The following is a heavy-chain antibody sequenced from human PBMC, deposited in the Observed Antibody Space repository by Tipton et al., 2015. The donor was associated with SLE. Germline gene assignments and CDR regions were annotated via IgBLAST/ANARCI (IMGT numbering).Heavy chain of an antibody. V-gene: IGHV3-30*19. CDR3: AIVPAAMRAYYGMDV. D-gene: IGHD2-2*01. CDR1: GFSFNGYG. J-gene: IGHJ6*02. Sequence: SLRLSCAASGFSFNGYGMHWVRQAPGKGLEWVAVISYDGSNKYYADSVKGRFTISRDNSKNTLYLQMNSLRAEDTAVYYCAIVPAAMRAYYGMDVWGQGTTVTVSS. CDR2: ISYDGSNK.